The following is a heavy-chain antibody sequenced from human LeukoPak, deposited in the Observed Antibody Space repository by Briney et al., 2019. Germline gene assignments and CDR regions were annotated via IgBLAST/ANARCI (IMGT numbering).Heavy chain of an antibody. D-gene: IGHD3-22*01. CDR1: GFIFSSHG. Sequence: GGSLRLSCAASGFIFSSHGMNWVRQAPGKGLEWVSGISSSGDITYYADSVKGRFTISRDNSKNTMYLQMNSLRAEDTAIYYCAKRSSTSSGYFDLWGWGTLVTVSS. CDR3: AKRSSTSSGYFDL. CDR2: ISSSGDIT. V-gene: IGHV3-23*01. J-gene: IGHJ4*02.